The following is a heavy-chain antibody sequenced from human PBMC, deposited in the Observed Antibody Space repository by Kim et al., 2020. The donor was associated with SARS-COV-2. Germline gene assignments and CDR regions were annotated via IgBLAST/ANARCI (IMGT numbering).Heavy chain of an antibody. V-gene: IGHV4-34*01. CDR2: INHSGST. CDR3: SRVPDCSGTNSPVDY. CDR1: GGSFSGYY. Sequence: SETLSLTCAVYGGSFSGYYWSWIRQPPGNGLEWIGEINHSGSTNYNPSLKSRVTISVDTSKNQFSLKLSSVTAADTAVYSCSRVPDCSGTNSPVDYWGQG. J-gene: IGHJ4*02. D-gene: IGHD2-15*01.